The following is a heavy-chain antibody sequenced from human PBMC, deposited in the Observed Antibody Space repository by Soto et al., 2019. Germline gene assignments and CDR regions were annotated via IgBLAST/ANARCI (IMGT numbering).Heavy chain of an antibody. Sequence: ASVKVSCKASGYTFTGYYMHWVRQAPGQGLEWMGWINPNSGGTNYAQKFQGWVTMTRDTSISTAYMELSRLRSDDTAVYYCAREEGLSGSYWFDPWGQGTLVTVSS. CDR2: INPNSGGT. CDR1: GYTFTGYY. CDR3: AREEGLSGSYWFDP. J-gene: IGHJ5*02. V-gene: IGHV1-2*04. D-gene: IGHD1-26*01.